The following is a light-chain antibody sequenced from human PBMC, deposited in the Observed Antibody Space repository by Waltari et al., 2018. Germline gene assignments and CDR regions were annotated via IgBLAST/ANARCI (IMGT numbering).Light chain of an antibody. CDR3: LLYYGGAWV. CDR1: TAAATSGYY. V-gene: IGLV7-43*01. CDR2: STR. Sequence: QTVVTQEPSLTVSPGGTVTLTCASSTAAATSGYYPNWFQQKPGQAPRALIYSTRHKHSWTPARFSGSLLGGKAALTLSGVQPEDEAEYYCLLYYGGAWVFGGGTKLTVL. J-gene: IGLJ3*02.